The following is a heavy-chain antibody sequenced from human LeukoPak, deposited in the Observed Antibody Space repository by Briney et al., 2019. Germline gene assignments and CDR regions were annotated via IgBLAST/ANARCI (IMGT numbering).Heavy chain of an antibody. Sequence: GESLKISXKGSGYSFTSYWIGWVRQMPGKGLEGRGIIYPGDSDTRYSPSFQGQFTISADRSISTAHLQWSSLKASDTAMYYCARGPRVGVSSDFDIWGQGTMVTVSS. CDR1: GYSFTSYW. CDR2: IYPGDSDT. D-gene: IGHD1-26*01. J-gene: IGHJ3*02. CDR3: ARGPRVGVSSDFDI. V-gene: IGHV5-51*01.